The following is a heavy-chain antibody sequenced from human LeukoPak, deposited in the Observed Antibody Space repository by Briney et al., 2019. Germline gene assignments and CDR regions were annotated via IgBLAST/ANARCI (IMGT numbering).Heavy chain of an antibody. D-gene: IGHD2-21*02. CDR2: ISYDGSNK. CDR1: GFTFSRYA. J-gene: IGHJ4*02. V-gene: IGHV3-30-3*01. CDR3: ATPPVSAYCGGDCTNDY. Sequence: GGSLRLSCAASGFTFSRYAMHWVRQAPGKGLEWVAVISYDGSNKYYADSVKGRFTISRDNSKNTLYLQMNSLRAEDTAVYYCATPPVSAYCGGDCTNDYWGQGTLVTVSS.